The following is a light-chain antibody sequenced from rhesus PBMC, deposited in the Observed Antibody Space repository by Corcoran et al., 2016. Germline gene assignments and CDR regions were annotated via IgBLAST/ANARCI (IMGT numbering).Light chain of an antibody. CDR3: LQGYSSPYS. V-gene: IGKV1-36*02. J-gene: IGKJ2*01. CDR2: AAS. Sequence: DIQMTQSPSSLSASVGDRVTITCRASQGVSDYLSWYQQKPGKAPKRLIYAASRMACGGPSRFSGSGAGTAFTLTISSLQPEDFATYYCLQGYSSPYSFGQGTKVEIK. CDR1: QGVSDY.